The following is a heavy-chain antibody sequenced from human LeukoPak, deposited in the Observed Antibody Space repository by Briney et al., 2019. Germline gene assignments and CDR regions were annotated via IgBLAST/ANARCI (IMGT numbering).Heavy chain of an antibody. CDR1: GFTFDDYG. Sequence: GGSLRLSCAASGFTFDDYGMSWVRQAPGKGLEWVSGINWNGGSTGYADSVKGRFTISRDNAKNSLYPQMNSLRAEDTALYYCARGYSSSWTDNWFDPWGQGTLVTVSS. D-gene: IGHD6-13*01. J-gene: IGHJ5*02. V-gene: IGHV3-20*04. CDR2: INWNGGST. CDR3: ARGYSSSWTDNWFDP.